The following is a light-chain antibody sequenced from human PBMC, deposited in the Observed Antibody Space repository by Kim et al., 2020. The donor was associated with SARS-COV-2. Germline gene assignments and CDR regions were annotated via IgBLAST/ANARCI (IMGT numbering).Light chain of an antibody. V-gene: IGLV1-40*01. CDR2: GDT. J-gene: IGLJ1*01. Sequence: QSVNLSCTGSSSNIGADSDVHWYQHLPGTAPKLLIFGDTTRASGVPGRFSGSKSGTSASLAITGLQAEDEGDYYCHSYDSGLTGYVFGSGTKVTVL. CDR1: SSNIGADSD. CDR3: HSYDSGLTGYV.